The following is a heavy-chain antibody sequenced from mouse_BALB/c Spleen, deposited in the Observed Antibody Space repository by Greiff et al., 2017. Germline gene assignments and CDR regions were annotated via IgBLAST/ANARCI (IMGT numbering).Heavy chain of an antibody. J-gene: IGHJ2*01. Sequence: EVQLVESGPGLVKPSQSLSLTCTVTGYSITSDYAWNWIRQFPGNKLEWMGYISYSGSTSYNPSLKSRISITRDTSKNQFFLQLNSVTTEDTATYYCARGILITTVVEYYFDYWGQGTTLTVSS. CDR1: GYSITSDYA. D-gene: IGHD1-1*01. V-gene: IGHV3-2*02. CDR2: ISYSGST. CDR3: ARGILITTVVEYYFDY.